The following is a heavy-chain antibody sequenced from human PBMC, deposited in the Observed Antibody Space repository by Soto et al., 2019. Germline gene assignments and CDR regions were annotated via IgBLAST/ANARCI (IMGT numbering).Heavy chain of an antibody. D-gene: IGHD3-9*01. V-gene: IGHV2-5*02. CDR3: AHSSRYAAFDI. CDR1: GFSLSSTGVS. CDR2: IFWDDDK. J-gene: IGHJ3*02. Sequence: QITLKESGPTLLKDTQTLTLTCTFSGFSLSSTGVSVGWIRQPPGKALEWLALIFWDDDKRYSPSLRNRLTITKDTSKNQVVLTMINVDPLYTATFYCAHSSRYAAFDIWGPGTLVTVSS.